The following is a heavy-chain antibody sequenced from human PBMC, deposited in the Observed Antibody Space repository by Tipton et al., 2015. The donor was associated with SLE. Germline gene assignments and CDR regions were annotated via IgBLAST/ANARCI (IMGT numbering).Heavy chain of an antibody. J-gene: IGHJ4*02. Sequence: TLSLTCTVSGGSISSSSYYWGWIRQPPGKGLEWIGSIYYSGSTYYNPSLKSRVTISIDTSKNQFSLKLSSVTAADTAVYYCALGNWGTFDYWGQGTLVTVSS. CDR2: IYYSGST. V-gene: IGHV4-39*01. CDR3: ALGNWGTFDY. D-gene: IGHD7-27*01. CDR1: GGSISSSSYY.